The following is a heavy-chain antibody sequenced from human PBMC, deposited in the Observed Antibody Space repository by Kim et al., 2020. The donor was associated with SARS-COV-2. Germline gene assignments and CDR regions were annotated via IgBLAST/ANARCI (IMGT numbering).Heavy chain of an antibody. CDR3: ASLTRGGSLLGY. CDR1: GFTFSSYS. D-gene: IGHD2-15*01. CDR2: ISSSSSYI. V-gene: IGHV3-21*01. J-gene: IGHJ4*02. Sequence: GGSLRLSCAASGFTFSSYSMNWVRQAPGKGLEWVSSISSSSSYIYYADSVKGRFTISRDNAKNSLYLQMNSLRAEDTAVYYCASLTRGGSLLGYWGQGTLVTVSS.